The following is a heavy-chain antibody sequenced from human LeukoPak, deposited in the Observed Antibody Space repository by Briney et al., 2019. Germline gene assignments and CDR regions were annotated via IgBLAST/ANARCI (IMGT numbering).Heavy chain of an antibody. CDR1: GFTFSTYS. CDR2: ISSSSSYI. CDR3: AKSIAVAGLGGGRIFDY. J-gene: IGHJ4*02. Sequence: PGGSLRLSCAASGFTFSTYSMNWVRQAPGKGLEWVSSISSSSSYIYYADSLKGRFTISRDNAKNSLYLQMNSLRAEDTAVYYCAKSIAVAGLGGGRIFDYWGQGTLVTVSS. D-gene: IGHD6-19*01. V-gene: IGHV3-21*01.